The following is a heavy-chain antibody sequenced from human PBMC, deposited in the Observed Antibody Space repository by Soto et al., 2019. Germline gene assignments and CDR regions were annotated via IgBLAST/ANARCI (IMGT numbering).Heavy chain of an antibody. V-gene: IGHV5-51*01. CDR1: GYSFTSYW. Sequence: PGESLKISCKGSGYSFTSYWIGWVRQMPGKGLEWMGIIYPGDSDTRYSPSFQGQVTISADKSISTAYLQWSSLKASDTAMYYCARRYSSSSGIERYFDYWGQGTLVTVSS. CDR3: ARRYSSSSGIERYFDY. D-gene: IGHD6-6*01. J-gene: IGHJ4*02. CDR2: IYPGDSDT.